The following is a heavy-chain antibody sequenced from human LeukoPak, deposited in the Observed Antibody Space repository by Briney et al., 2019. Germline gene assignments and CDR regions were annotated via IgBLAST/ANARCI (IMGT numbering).Heavy chain of an antibody. CDR2: IIPILGIA. CDR1: GGTFSSYT. D-gene: IGHD3-22*01. Sequence: SVKVSCKASGGTFSSYTISWVRQAPGQGLEWMGRIIPILGIANYAQKFQGRVTITADKSTSTAYMELSSLRSEDTAVYYCAICSGYKGSYYFDYWGQGTLVTVSS. CDR3: AICSGYKGSYYFDY. J-gene: IGHJ4*02. V-gene: IGHV1-69*02.